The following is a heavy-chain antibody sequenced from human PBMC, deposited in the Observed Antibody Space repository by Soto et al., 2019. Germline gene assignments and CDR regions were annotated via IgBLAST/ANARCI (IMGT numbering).Heavy chain of an antibody. V-gene: IGHV4-4*02. D-gene: IGHD6-19*01. CDR1: GDCGTRRVW. J-gene: IGHJ4*02. Sequence: PVGGDCGTRRVWWSRDPQPPWKGLEWIGEAYHNGLTDYNPSLKSRVTMSVDTSKNEFSLKLTSLTAADTAILYCARDAAVTGESDRVDYWGQGTLVPFSA. CDR2: AYHNGLT. CDR3: ARDAAVTGESDRVDY.